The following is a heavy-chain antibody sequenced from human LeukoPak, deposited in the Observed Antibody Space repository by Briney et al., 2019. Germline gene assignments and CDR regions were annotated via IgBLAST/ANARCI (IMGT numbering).Heavy chain of an antibody. CDR1: GGSISSGGYY. CDR2: IYYSGST. V-gene: IGHV4-31*03. D-gene: IGHD6-13*01. J-gene: IGHJ5*02. Sequence: SETLSLTCTVSGGSISSGGYYWSWIRQHPGKGLEWIGYIYYSGSTYYNPSLKSRVTISVDTSKNQFSLKLSPVTAADTAVYYCARGSIAAANNWFDPWGQGTLVTVSS. CDR3: ARGSIAAANNWFDP.